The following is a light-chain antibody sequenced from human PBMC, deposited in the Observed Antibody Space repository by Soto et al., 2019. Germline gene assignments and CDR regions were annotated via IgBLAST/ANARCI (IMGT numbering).Light chain of an antibody. Sequence: QSALTQPASVSGSPGQSITISCTGTSSDVGSYKYVSWYQQHPGQAPKLMIYDVSNRPSGISDRFSGSKSGNTASLTISGLQAEDEADYYCSSYTGTSALVFGTGTKLTVL. CDR3: SSYTGTSALV. CDR1: SSDVGSYKY. CDR2: DVS. J-gene: IGLJ1*01. V-gene: IGLV2-14*01.